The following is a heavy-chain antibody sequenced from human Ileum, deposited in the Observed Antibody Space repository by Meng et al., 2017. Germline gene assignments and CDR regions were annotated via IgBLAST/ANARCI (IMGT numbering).Heavy chain of an antibody. V-gene: IGHV3-53*01. Sequence: GESLKISCAASDFIVASDYMFWVRQASGKGLEWVSVIYNGGSTFYTDSVKGRFTISRDISKNTLYLQMNSLRAEDTAVYYCASPLGYWGQGNLVTVSS. CDR1: DFIVASDY. CDR3: ASPLGY. CDR2: IYNGGST. J-gene: IGHJ4*02. D-gene: IGHD3-10*01.